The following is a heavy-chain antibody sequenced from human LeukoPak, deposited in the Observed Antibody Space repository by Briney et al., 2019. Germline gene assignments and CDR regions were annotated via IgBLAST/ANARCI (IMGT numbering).Heavy chain of an antibody. CDR1: GFTFSSYS. D-gene: IGHD5-18*01. CDR3: AAGIQLWFNYYGMDV. Sequence: GGSLRLSCAASGFTFSSYSMNWVRRAPGKGLGWVSSISSSSSYIYYADSVKGRFTISRDNAKNSLYLQMNSLRAEDTAVYYCAAGIQLWFNYYGMDVWGQGTTVTVSS. J-gene: IGHJ6*02. CDR2: ISSSSSYI. V-gene: IGHV3-21*01.